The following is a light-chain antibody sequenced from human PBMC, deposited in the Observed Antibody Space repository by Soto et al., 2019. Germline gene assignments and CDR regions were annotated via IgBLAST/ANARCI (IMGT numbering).Light chain of an antibody. CDR3: SSYTSATTYV. CDR1: SSDVGAYKY. V-gene: IGLV2-14*01. Sequence: SALTQPRSVSGSPGQSVTISCTGTSSDVGAYKYVSWYQHYPGKAPKLMIHEVSDRPSGISNRFSGSKSGNTASLTISGLQAEDEADYYCSSYTSATTYVFGTGTKLTVL. J-gene: IGLJ1*01. CDR2: EVS.